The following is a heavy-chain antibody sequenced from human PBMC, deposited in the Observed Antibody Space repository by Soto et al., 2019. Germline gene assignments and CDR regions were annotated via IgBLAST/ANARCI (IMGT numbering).Heavy chain of an antibody. CDR3: ARGGRNWNYDSLGAFDI. Sequence: VASVKVSCKASGGTFSSYAISWVRQAPGQGLEWMGGIIPIFGTANYAQKFQGRVTITADESTSTAYMELSSLRSEDTAVYYCARGGRNWNYDSLGAFDIWGQGTMVTVSS. CDR1: GGTFSSYA. D-gene: IGHD1-7*01. J-gene: IGHJ3*02. V-gene: IGHV1-69*13. CDR2: IIPIFGTA.